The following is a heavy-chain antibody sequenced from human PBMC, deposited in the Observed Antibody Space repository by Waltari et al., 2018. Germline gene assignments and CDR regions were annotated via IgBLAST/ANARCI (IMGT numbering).Heavy chain of an antibody. CDR1: GGSISSYY. V-gene: IGHV4-59*01. CDR3: AREPRLLNYGDYVVGGDWYFDL. J-gene: IGHJ2*01. Sequence: QVQLQESGPGLVKPSETLSLTCTVSGGSISSYYWSWIRQPPGTGLEWFGYIYYSGSTNYNPSLKSRVTISVDTSKNQFSLKLSSVTAADTAVYYCAREPRLLNYGDYVVGGDWYFDLWGRGTLVTVSS. D-gene: IGHD4-17*01. CDR2: IYYSGST.